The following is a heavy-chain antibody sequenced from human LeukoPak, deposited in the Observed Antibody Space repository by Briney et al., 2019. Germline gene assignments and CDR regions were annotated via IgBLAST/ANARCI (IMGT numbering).Heavy chain of an antibody. CDR1: GFTFSSYE. D-gene: IGHD4-17*01. CDR2: VSSSGSTK. V-gene: IGHV3-48*03. CDR3: ARDPYYGDYVV. Sequence: GGSLRLSCAASGFTFSSYEMNWVRQTPGKGLEWVSYVSSSGSTKHYADSVKGRYTISRDNAKNSLYLQMNSLRAEYTAVYYCARDPYYGDYVVWGQGTLVTVSS. J-gene: IGHJ4*02.